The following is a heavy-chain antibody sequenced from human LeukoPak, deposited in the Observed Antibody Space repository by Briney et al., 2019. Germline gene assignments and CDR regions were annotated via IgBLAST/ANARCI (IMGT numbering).Heavy chain of an antibody. D-gene: IGHD2-21*01. V-gene: IGHV3-48*01. Sequence: GGSLRLSCAASGFTFSSYSMNWVRQAPGKGLEWASYISSSSSRIDHADSVKGRFTISRDNAKNSLYLQMNSLRAEDTAVYYCAREYCGGDCYSALDYWGQGTLVTVSS. CDR2: ISSSSSRI. CDR3: AREYCGGDCYSALDY. J-gene: IGHJ4*02. CDR1: GFTFSSYS.